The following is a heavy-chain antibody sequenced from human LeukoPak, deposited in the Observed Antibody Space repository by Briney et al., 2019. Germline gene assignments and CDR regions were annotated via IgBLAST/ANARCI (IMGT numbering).Heavy chain of an antibody. Sequence: GRSLRLSCAASGFTFSSYAMHWVRQAPGKGLEWVAVISYDGSNKYYADSVKGRFTISRDNSKNTLYLQMNSLRAEDTAVYYCASPQPDCSSTSCYLTYWGQGTLVTVSS. CDR3: ASPQPDCSSTSCYLTY. J-gene: IGHJ4*02. D-gene: IGHD2-2*01. CDR1: GFTFSSYA. CDR2: ISYDGSNK. V-gene: IGHV3-30*04.